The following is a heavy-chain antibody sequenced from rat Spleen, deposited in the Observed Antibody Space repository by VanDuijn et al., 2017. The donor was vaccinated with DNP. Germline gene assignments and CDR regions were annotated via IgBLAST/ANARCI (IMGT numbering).Heavy chain of an antibody. CDR2: IGSAAYAP. CDR3: ARHGAPTFDY. Sequence: EVQLVESGGGLVQPGRSLKLSCAASGFTFSAYYMAWVRQAPAKGLEWVAYIGSAAYAPYYGDSVKGRFTISRDDAKSTLYLQMDSLRSEETATYYCARHGAPTFDYWGQGVMVTVSS. CDR1: GFTFSAYY. D-gene: IGHD3-5*01. V-gene: IGHV5S11*01. J-gene: IGHJ2*01.